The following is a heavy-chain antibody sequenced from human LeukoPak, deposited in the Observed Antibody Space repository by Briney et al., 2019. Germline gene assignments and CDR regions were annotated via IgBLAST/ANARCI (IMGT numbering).Heavy chain of an antibody. CDR3: ARVAKERVGGVYYFDY. CDR2: MGTAGDT. J-gene: IGHJ4*02. V-gene: IGHV3-13*01. CDR1: GFTFSDYD. Sequence: PGGSLRLSCAASGFTFSDYDMHWVRQATGKGLEWVSAMGTAGDTHYTASVKGRFTISRENAKNSLYLQMNSLRAGDTAVYYCARVAKERVGGVYYFDYWGQGTLVTVSS. D-gene: IGHD1-1*01.